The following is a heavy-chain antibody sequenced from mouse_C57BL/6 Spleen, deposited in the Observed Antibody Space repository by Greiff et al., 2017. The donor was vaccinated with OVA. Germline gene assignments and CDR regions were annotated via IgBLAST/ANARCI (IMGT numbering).Heavy chain of an antibody. CDR2: IRSKSNNYAT. J-gene: IGHJ2*01. D-gene: IGHD2-4*01. Sequence: GGGLVQPKGSLKLSCAASGFSFNTYAMNWVRQAPGKGLEWVARIRSKSNNYATYYADSVKDRFTISRDDSESMLYLQMNNLKTEDTAMYYCVTFYYDYDGEVFDYWGQGTTLTVSS. V-gene: IGHV10-1*01. CDR1: GFSFNTYA. CDR3: VTFYYDYDGEVFDY.